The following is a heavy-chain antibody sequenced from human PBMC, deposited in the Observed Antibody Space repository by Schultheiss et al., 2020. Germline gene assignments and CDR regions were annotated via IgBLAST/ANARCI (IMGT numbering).Heavy chain of an antibody. CDR1: GFTVSDNY. J-gene: IGHJ4*01. D-gene: IGHD6-19*01. Sequence: GGSLRLSCAASGFTVSDNYMCWVRQVPGRGLDWVSFIYNVGTTKYADSVKGRFTISRDNSENTLYLQMNSLRAEDTAIYYCAKDFSGWYEVVWYFFDYWGHGTLVTVSS. CDR2: IYNVGTT. V-gene: IGHV3-53*01. CDR3: AKDFSGWYEVVWYFFDY.